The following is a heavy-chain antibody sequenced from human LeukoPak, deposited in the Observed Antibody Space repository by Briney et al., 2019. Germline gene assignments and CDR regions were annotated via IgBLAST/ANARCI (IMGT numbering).Heavy chain of an antibody. CDR2: ISAYNGNT. Sequence: ASVKVSCKASGYTFTSYGISWVRQAPGQGLEWMGWISAYNGNTNYAQKLQGRVTMTTDTSTSTAYMELRSLRSDDTAVYYCARVIAARPTYYFDYWGQGTLVTVSS. J-gene: IGHJ4*02. CDR1: GYTFTSYG. V-gene: IGHV1-18*01. CDR3: ARVIAARPTYYFDY. D-gene: IGHD6-6*01.